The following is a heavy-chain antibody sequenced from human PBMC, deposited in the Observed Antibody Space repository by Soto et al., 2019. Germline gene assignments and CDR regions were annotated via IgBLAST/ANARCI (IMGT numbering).Heavy chain of an antibody. V-gene: IGHV3-23*01. CDR3: ARHPPPGYYYDSSGYYGYFQH. J-gene: IGHJ1*01. CDR1: GFTFWTYA. Sequence: PGGSLRLSCAASGFTFWTYAMIWVRQAPGKGLEWVSVISGTGGGTPYADSVKGRFTISRDNSKNTLYLQMNSLGVEDTAVYYCARHPPPGYYYDSSGYYGYFQHWGQGTPVTVSS. D-gene: IGHD3-22*01. CDR2: ISGTGGGT.